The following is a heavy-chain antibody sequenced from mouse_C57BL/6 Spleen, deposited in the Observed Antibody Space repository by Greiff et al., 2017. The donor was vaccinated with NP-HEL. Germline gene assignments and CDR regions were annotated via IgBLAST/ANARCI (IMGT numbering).Heavy chain of an antibody. J-gene: IGHJ3*01. CDR1: GFNIKDDY. V-gene: IGHV14-4*01. Sequence: EVQLQQSGAELVRPGASVKLSCTASGFNIKDDYMHWVKQRPEQGLEWIGWIDPENGDTEYASKFQGKATITADTSSNTAYLQLSSLTSEDTAVYYCTTGSLTGFAYWGQGTLVTVSA. CDR2: IDPENGDT. CDR3: TTGSLTGFAY. D-gene: IGHD1-1*01.